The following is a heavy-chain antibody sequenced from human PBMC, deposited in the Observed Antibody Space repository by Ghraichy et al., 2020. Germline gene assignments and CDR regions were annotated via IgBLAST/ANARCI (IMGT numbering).Heavy chain of an antibody. CDR3: ARGATVVRFFYYDGMDV. CDR2: ITSSGRTI. Sequence: GGSLRLSCVGSGFTLSGYRMNWVRQSPGKGLEWVAYITSSGRTISYADSVKGRFTISRDNSQNSLYLQMNSLRDEDTALYYCARGATVVRFFYYDGMDVWGQGTTVTVSS. J-gene: IGHJ6*02. CDR1: GFTLSGYR. D-gene: IGHD4-23*01. V-gene: IGHV3-48*02.